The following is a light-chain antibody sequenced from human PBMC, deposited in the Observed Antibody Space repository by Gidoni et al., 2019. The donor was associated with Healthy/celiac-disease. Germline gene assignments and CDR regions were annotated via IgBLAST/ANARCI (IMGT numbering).Light chain of an antibody. CDR1: QSISSW. CDR3: QQYNSFPWT. J-gene: IGKJ1*01. Sequence: DIHFTQSPSTLSASGGDRVTITCRASQSISSWLVWYQQKPGKAPKLLIYEASSLESGVPSRFRGSGSGTEFTLTISSLQPEDFATYYCQQYNSFPWTFXQXTKVEIK. CDR2: EAS. V-gene: IGKV1-5*03.